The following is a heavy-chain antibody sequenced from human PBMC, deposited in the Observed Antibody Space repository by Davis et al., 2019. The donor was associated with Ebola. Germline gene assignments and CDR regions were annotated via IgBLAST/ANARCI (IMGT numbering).Heavy chain of an antibody. V-gene: IGHV1-2*02. CDR1: GYTFTGYY. CDR2: INPNSGGT. CDR3: ARVNDGSGWYFTSAEYFQH. J-gene: IGHJ1*01. D-gene: IGHD6-19*01. Sequence: ASVKVSCKASGYTFTGYYMHWVRQAPGQGLEWMGWINPNSGGTNYAQKFQGRVTMTRDTSISTAYMELSRLRSDDTAVYYCARVNDGSGWYFTSAEYFQHWGQGTLVTVSS.